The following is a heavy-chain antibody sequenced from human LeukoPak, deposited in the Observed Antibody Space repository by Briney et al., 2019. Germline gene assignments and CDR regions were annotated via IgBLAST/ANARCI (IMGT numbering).Heavy chain of an antibody. V-gene: IGHV3-7*01. J-gene: IGHJ5*02. D-gene: IGHD2-15*01. Sequence: GGSLRLSCAASGFPFSSYWMSWVRQAPGKVLEWVANIKQDGGEKFYVDSVRGRFTISRDDAKNMLFLQMNSLRAEDTAVYYCVRGGPSTWSWGQGTLVTVSS. CDR2: IKQDGGEK. CDR3: VRGGPSTWS. CDR1: GFPFSSYW.